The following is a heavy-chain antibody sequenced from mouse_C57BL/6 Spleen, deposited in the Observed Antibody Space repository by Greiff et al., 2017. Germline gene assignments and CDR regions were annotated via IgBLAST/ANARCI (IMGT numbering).Heavy chain of an antibody. V-gene: IGHV14-2*01. Sequence: EVQLQQSGAELVKPGASVKLSCTASGFNIKDYYMHWVKQRTEQGLEWIGRIDPEDGETKYAPKFQGKATITADTSSNTAYLQISSLTSEDTAVYYCARSHYDNDRAWFAYWGQGTLVTVSA. D-gene: IGHD2-4*01. J-gene: IGHJ3*01. CDR3: ARSHYDNDRAWFAY. CDR1: GFNIKDYY. CDR2: IDPEDGET.